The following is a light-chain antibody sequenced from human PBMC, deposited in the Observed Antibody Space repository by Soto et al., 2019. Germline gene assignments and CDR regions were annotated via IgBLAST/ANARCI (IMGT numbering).Light chain of an antibody. CDR3: QQSYVTLYT. CDR1: QTITYY. V-gene: IGKV1-39*01. J-gene: IGKJ2*01. Sequence: DIQMTQSPSSLSASVGDTVTITCRASQTITYYLNWYHQKPGKAPKLLVYAASSLQTGVPSRFSGSGSGTDFTLAISSLQPEDFGTYYCQQSYVTLYTFGQGTKLEI. CDR2: AAS.